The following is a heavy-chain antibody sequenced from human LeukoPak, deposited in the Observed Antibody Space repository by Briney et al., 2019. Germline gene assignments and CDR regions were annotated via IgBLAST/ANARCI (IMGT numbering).Heavy chain of an antibody. D-gene: IGHD3-3*01. CDR1: GGSFSGYY. J-gene: IGHJ5*02. CDR3: ARERADPVLRFLEWLRIWFDP. V-gene: IGHV4-34*01. Sequence: SETLSLTCAVYGGSFSGYYWSWIRQAPGKGLEWIGEINHRGSINYNPSLKSRVTISVDTSKNQFSLKLSSVTAADTAVYYCARERADPVLRFLEWLRIWFDPWGQGTLVTVSS. CDR2: INHRGSI.